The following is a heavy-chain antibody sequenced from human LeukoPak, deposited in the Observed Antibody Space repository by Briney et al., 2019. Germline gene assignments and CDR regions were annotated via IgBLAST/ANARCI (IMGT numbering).Heavy chain of an antibody. J-gene: IGHJ6*02. V-gene: IGHV3-48*03. CDR3: ARRITRTMVRGVIITYYGMDV. CDR2: ISSSGSTI. D-gene: IGHD3-10*01. Sequence: PGGSLRLFCSAAGFTFNTYAMYWVRQAPGKGLEGVSYISSSGSTIYYADSVKGRFPISRDNDKNLLSLHMNSQRAEDTAVYYCARRITRTMVRGVIITYYGMDVWGQGTTVTVSS. CDR1: GFTFNTYA.